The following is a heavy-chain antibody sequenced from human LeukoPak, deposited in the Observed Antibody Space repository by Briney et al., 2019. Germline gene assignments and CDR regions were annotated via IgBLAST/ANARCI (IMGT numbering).Heavy chain of an antibody. CDR3: ASEARVHYDSSGYYYG. CDR1: GGSFSGYY. Sequence: SETLSLTCAVYGGSFSGYYWSWIRQPPGKGLEWIGEINHSGSTNYNPSLKSRVTISVATSKNQFSLKLSSVTAADTAVYYCASEARVHYDSSGYYYGWGQGTLVTVSS. CDR2: INHSGST. J-gene: IGHJ4*02. D-gene: IGHD3-22*01. V-gene: IGHV4-34*01.